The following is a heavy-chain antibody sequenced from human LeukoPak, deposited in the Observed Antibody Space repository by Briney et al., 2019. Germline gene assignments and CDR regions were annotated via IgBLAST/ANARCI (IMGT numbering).Heavy chain of an antibody. D-gene: IGHD3-10*01. CDR1: GFTCSSYA. CDR2: ISYDGSNK. Sequence: PGRSLRLSCAASGFTCSSYAMHWVRQAPGKGLEWVAVISYDGSNKYYADSVKGRFTISRDNSKNTLYLQMNSLRAEDTAVYYCARDLVGGLWFGDLGCFDYWGQGTLVTVSS. CDR3: ARDLVGGLWFGDLGCFDY. V-gene: IGHV3-30-3*01. J-gene: IGHJ4*02.